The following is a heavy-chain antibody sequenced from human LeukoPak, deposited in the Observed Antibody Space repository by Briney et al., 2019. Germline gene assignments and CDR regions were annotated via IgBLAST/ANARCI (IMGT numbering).Heavy chain of an antibody. CDR1: GGSISSGSYY. J-gene: IGHJ2*01. CDR3: ARQYIDILTGYHRGELYWYFDL. Sequence: SETLSLTCTVSGGSISSGSYYWSWIRQPAGKGLEWIGRIYTSGSTNYNPSLKSRVTISVDTSKNQFSLKLNYVTAADTAVYYCARQYIDILTGYHRGELYWYFDLWGRGTLVTVSS. D-gene: IGHD3-9*01. CDR2: IYTSGST. V-gene: IGHV4-61*02.